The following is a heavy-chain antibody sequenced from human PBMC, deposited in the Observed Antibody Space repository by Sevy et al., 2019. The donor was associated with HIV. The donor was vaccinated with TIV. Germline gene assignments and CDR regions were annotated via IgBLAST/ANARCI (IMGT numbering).Heavy chain of an antibody. J-gene: IGHJ6*02. CDR1: GFTFSSYW. CDR3: ARDFWSAQRGMDV. CDR2: INSDGSGT. Sequence: GGSVRLSCAASGFTFSSYWMHWVRQAPGKGLVWVSRINSDGSGTSYADSVKGRFTISRDNAKNTLYLQMNSLGAEGTAVYYCARDFWSAQRGMDVWGQGTTVTVSS. V-gene: IGHV3-74*01. D-gene: IGHD3-3*01.